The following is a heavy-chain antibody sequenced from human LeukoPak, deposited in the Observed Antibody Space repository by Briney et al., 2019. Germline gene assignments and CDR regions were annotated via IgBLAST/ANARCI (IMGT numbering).Heavy chain of an antibody. J-gene: IGHJ4*02. Sequence: SETLSLTCTVSGGSISSSSYYWGWIRQPPGKGLEWIGSIYYSGSTYYNPSLKSRVTISVDTSKNQFSLKLSSVTAADTAVYYCASDCSGGSCQFDYWGQGTLVTVSS. CDR3: ASDCSGGSCQFDY. D-gene: IGHD2-15*01. CDR2: IYYSGST. V-gene: IGHV4-39*07. CDR1: GGSISSSSYY.